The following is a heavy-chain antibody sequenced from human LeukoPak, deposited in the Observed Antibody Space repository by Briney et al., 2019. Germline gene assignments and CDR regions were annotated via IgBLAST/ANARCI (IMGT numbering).Heavy chain of an antibody. J-gene: IGHJ4*02. CDR1: GFTFSSYG. V-gene: IGHV3-23*01. CDR2: ISGDAGRT. CDR3: ARGPDYDILADYFDY. D-gene: IGHD3-9*01. Sequence: GGSLRLSCAASGFTFSSYGMNWVRQAPGKRLEWVSGISGDAGRTYYADSVKGRFTIYRDNSKNTLYLQMNSLRAEDTAVYYCARGPDYDILADYFDYWGQGTLVTVSS.